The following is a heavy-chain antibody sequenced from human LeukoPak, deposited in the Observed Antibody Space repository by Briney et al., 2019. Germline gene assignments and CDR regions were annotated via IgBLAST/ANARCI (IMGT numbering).Heavy chain of an antibody. Sequence: ASVKLSCKASGYTFTSHGISWVRQAPGKGLEWLGWISDYNGNKNYAQTLQGRVTMTTDKSTNTAYMELRSLRSDDTAVYYCARDGIAAAGTGYYYYGMDVWGQGTTVTVSS. CDR1: GYTFTSHG. D-gene: IGHD6-13*01. CDR2: ISDYNGNK. CDR3: ARDGIAAAGTGYYYYGMDV. V-gene: IGHV1-18*01. J-gene: IGHJ6*02.